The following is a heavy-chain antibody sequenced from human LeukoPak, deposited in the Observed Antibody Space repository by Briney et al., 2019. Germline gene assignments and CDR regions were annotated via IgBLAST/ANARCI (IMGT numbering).Heavy chain of an antibody. D-gene: IGHD1-14*01. J-gene: IGHJ4*02. CDR3: ARDPPSGNHQRFYFDY. CDR1: GYSFTGYY. CDR2: INPNRGDT. Sequence: ASVKVSCKVSGYSFTGYYIHWVRQAPGQGFEWMGWINPNRGDTNYAQKFQGRVTLTKDTSISTAFMELYSLRSDDTAVYYCARDPPSGNHQRFYFDYWGRGTLITVSS. V-gene: IGHV1-2*02.